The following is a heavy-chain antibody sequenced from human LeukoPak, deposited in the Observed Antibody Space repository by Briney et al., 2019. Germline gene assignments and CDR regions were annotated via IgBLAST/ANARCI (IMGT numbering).Heavy chain of an antibody. V-gene: IGHV3-74*01. Sequence: GRSLRLSCAASGFTFSSYWMHWVRQVPGKGLVWVSRINTDGTSTNYADSVKGRFTISRDNAKNTLYLQIYSLTADDTAVYYCARAADSSGYLDYWGQGTLVTVSS. CDR3: ARAADSSGYLDY. CDR1: GFTFSSYW. CDR2: INTDGTST. D-gene: IGHD3-22*01. J-gene: IGHJ4*02.